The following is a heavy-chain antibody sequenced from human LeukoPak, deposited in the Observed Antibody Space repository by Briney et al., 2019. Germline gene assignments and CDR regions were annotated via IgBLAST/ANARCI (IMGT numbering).Heavy chain of an antibody. D-gene: IGHD5-12*01. Sequence: GGSLGLSCAASGFTFSSSAMSGVRQAPGKGLEWVSAISGSGGSTSYADSVKGRFTISRDNSKNSLYLKMNSLRAEDTDVYYCAKVAGYLYYFDYWGQGTLVTVSS. CDR3: AKVAGYLYYFDY. CDR2: ISGSGGST. CDR1: GFTFSSSA. V-gene: IGHV3-23*01. J-gene: IGHJ4*02.